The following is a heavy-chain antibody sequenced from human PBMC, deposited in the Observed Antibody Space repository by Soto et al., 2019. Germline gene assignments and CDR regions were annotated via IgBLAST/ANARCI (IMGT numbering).Heavy chain of an antibody. CDR2: IAHDGSEK. CDR3: ARESNAHFDY. D-gene: IGHD7-27*01. J-gene: IGHJ4*02. V-gene: IGHV3-7*01. CDR1: GLSFGGNG. Sequence: EVQLVESGGGLVQPGGSLRPSCQGSGLSFGGNGMGWVRRAPGRGLEWVATIAHDGSEKFYVDSVKGRFTISRDNTKNSLYLQMNSLRAEDTALYYCARESNAHFDYWGQGTMVTVSS.